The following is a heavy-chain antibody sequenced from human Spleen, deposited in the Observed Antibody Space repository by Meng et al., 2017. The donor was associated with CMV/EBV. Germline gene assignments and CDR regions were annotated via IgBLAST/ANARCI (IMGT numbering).Heavy chain of an antibody. D-gene: IGHD3-3*01. CDR2: IYHGGTN. CDR1: GFTFGDYA. Sequence: GSLRLSCTASGFTFGDYAMSWVRQTPGKGLEWIGSIYHGGTNYYNLSLESRVVISLDTSKNQFSLKLNSVTAADTAVYYCATSNMFFRFLYWGQGTLVTVSS. J-gene: IGHJ4*02. V-gene: IGHV4-38-2*02. CDR3: ATSNMFFRFLY.